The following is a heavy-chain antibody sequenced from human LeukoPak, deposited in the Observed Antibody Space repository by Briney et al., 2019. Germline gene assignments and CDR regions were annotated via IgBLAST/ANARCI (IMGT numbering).Heavy chain of an antibody. CDR1: GFTFDDYT. CDR3: AKDRDGYGGAYFDY. CDR2: ISWDGGST. Sequence: EGSLRLSCAASGFTFDDYTMHWVRQAPGKGLEWVSLISWDGGSTYYADSVKGRFTTSRDNSKNSLYLQMNSLRTEDTALYYCAKDRDGYGGAYFDYWGQGTLVTVSS. J-gene: IGHJ4*02. V-gene: IGHV3-43*01. D-gene: IGHD5-24*01.